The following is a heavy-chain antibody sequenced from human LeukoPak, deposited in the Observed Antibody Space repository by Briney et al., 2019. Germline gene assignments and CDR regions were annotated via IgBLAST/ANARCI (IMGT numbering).Heavy chain of an antibody. J-gene: IGHJ3*01. Sequence: PSETLSLTCTVSGGPISNYYWSWIRQSPGKGLEWIGYIYYSGSATYNPSLKSRVNISVDTSKNQFSLKLTSVTAADTAVYYCARDGNCDGDCWYALDVWGQGKMVTVSS. V-gene: IGHV4-59*12. CDR1: GGPISNYY. CDR2: IYYSGSA. CDR3: ARDGNCDGDCWYALDV. D-gene: IGHD2-21*02.